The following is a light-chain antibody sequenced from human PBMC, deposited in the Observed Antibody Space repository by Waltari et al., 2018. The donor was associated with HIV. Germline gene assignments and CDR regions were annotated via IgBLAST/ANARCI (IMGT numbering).Light chain of an antibody. CDR3: QQYFNTPYT. Sequence: IVMIQSPDSLTVSLGERPSINCNSTQTFFYSSNNKNYLAWYQQKPQHPHKLRIYWASSRESGVPERFIGSGSVTNFSLTITSLQAEDVAIYYCQQYFNTPYTFGRVTKVEI. J-gene: IGKJ2*01. CDR2: WAS. V-gene: IGKV4-1*01. CDR1: QTFFYSSNNKNY.